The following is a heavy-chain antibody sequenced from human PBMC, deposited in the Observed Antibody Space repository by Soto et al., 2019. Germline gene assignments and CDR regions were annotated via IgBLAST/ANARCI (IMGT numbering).Heavy chain of an antibody. V-gene: IGHV3-21*01. D-gene: IGHD3-22*01. J-gene: IGHJ4*02. CDR2: ISSSSYI. Sequence: GGSLRLSCAASGFTFSSYSMNWVRQAPGKGLEWVSSISSSSYIYYADSVKGRFTISRDNAKNSLYLQMNSLRAEDTAVYYCATPALYDSSGYYSASQDCWGQGTLVTVSS. CDR3: ATPALYDSSGYYSASQDC. CDR1: GFTFSSYS.